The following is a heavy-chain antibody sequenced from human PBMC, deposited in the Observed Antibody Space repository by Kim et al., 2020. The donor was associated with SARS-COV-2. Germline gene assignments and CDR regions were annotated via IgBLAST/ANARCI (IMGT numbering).Heavy chain of an antibody. J-gene: IGHJ6*02. CDR3: AKTIKWGSYYGMDV. D-gene: IGHD1-20*01. V-gene: IGHV3-43D*03. Sequence: ADSVKGRFTISRDNSKNSLYLQMNSLRAEDTALYYCAKTIKWGSYYGMDVWGQGTTVTVSS.